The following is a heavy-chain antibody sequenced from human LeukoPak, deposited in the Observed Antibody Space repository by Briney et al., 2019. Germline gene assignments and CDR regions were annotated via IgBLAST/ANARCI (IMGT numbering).Heavy chain of an antibody. CDR2: ISAGATTT. D-gene: IGHD5/OR15-5a*01. J-gene: IGHJ4*02. Sequence: PGGSLRLSCAASGFTFRSHAMHWVRQAPGKGLEWVSGISAGATTTYYAASVKGHFTISRDNSKNTLYLQMDSLRVDDTAMYYCAKGPTVSTFGYWGRGTLVTVSS. V-gene: IGHV3-23*01. CDR1: GFTFRSHA. CDR3: AKGPTVSTFGY.